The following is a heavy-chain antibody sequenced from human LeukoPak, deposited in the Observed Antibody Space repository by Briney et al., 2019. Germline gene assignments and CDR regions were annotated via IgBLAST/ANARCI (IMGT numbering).Heavy chain of an antibody. J-gene: IGHJ4*02. CDR3: ASTPSGSSARYYFDK. CDR1: GGSISSSSYY. V-gene: IGHV4-39*01. CDR2: IYYSGNT. Sequence: SETLSLTCTVSGGSISSSSYYWGWTRQPPGKGLEWIGSIYYSGNTYYNPSLKSRVTISVDTSQKQFSLKPSSVTAADTAVYYCASTPSGSSARYYFDKWGQGTLVTVSS. D-gene: IGHD6-19*01.